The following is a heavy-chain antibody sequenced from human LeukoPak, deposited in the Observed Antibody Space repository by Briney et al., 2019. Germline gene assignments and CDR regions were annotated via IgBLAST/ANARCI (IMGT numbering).Heavy chain of an antibody. V-gene: IGHV4-34*01. D-gene: IGHD6-13*01. CDR2: INHSGST. Sequence: PSETLSLTCAVYGGSFSGYYWSWIRQPPVKGLEWIGEINHSGSTNYNPSLKSRVTISVDTSKNQFSLKLSSVTAADTAVYYCARGGQQLGNWGQGTLVTVSS. CDR3: ARGGQQLGN. J-gene: IGHJ4*02. CDR1: GGSFSGYY.